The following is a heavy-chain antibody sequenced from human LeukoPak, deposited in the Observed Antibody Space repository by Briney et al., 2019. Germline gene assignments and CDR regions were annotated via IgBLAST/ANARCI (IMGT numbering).Heavy chain of an antibody. V-gene: IGHV4-59*08. CDR2: IYYSGST. CDR3: ARTHPAGNDFWSGHNWFDP. CDR1: GGSISSYY. J-gene: IGHJ5*02. D-gene: IGHD3-3*01. Sequence: SETLSLTCTVSGGSISSYYWSWIRQPPGKGLEWIGYIYYSGSTNYNPSLKSRVTISVDTSKNQFSLKLSSVTAADTAVYYCARTHPAGNDFWSGHNWFDPWGQGTLVTVSS.